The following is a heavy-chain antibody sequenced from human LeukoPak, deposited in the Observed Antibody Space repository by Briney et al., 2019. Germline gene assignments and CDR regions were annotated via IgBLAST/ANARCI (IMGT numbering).Heavy chain of an antibody. J-gene: IGHJ4*02. CDR2: ISSNGGST. CDR1: GFTFCSYA. V-gene: IGHV3-64D*06. CDR3: VKDSPAMGGDYFDY. D-gene: IGHD5-18*01. Sequence: PGGSLRLSCSASGFTFCSYAMHWVRQAPGKGLEYVSAISSNGGSTYYADSVKGRFTISRDNSKNTVYLQMSSLRAEDTAVYYCVKDSPAMGGDYFDYWGQGTLVTVSS.